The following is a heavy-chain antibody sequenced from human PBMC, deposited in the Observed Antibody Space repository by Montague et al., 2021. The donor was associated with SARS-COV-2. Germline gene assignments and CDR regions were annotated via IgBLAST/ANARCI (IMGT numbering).Heavy chain of an antibody. CDR3: ARDSADRAQQLVSPGLYYYYYGMDV. V-gene: IGHV4-59*01. Sequence: SETLSLTCTVSGGSISSYYWSWIRQPPGKGLEWIGYIYYSGSTNYNPSLKSRVTISVDTSKNQFSLKLSSVTAADTAVYYCARDSADRAQQLVSPGLYYYYYGMDVWGQGTPVTVSS. D-gene: IGHD6-13*01. CDR2: IYYSGST. CDR1: GGSISSYY. J-gene: IGHJ6*02.